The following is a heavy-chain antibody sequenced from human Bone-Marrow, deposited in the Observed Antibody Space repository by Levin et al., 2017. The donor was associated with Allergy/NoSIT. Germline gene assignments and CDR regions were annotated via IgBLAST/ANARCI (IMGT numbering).Heavy chain of an antibody. CDR2: ISYDGSNK. V-gene: IGHV3-30-3*01. J-gene: IGHJ4*02. D-gene: IGHD3-9*01. Sequence: PGGSLRLSCAASGFTFSSYAMHWVRQAPGKGLEWVAVISYDGSNKYYADSVKGRFTISRDNSKNTLYLQMNSLRAEDTAVYYCARAPVGPDVLRYVDWWYYADYWGQGTLVTVSS. CDR3: ARAPVGPDVLRYVDWWYYADY. CDR1: GFTFSSYA.